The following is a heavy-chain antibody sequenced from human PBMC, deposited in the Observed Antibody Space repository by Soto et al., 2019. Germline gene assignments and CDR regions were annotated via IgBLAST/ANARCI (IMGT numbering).Heavy chain of an antibody. CDR3: ARDRVIVTTTQSYYYGMDV. Sequence: PSETLSLTCTVSGGSVSSDTYYWSWVRQPPGKGLEWIGYVYNRGSTNYNPSLKSRVTISVDTSKNQFSLKLTSVTAADTAVYYCARDRVIVTTTQSYYYGMDVWGQGTTVTVSS. V-gene: IGHV4-61*01. D-gene: IGHD5-12*01. CDR2: VYNRGST. J-gene: IGHJ6*02. CDR1: GGSVSSDTYY.